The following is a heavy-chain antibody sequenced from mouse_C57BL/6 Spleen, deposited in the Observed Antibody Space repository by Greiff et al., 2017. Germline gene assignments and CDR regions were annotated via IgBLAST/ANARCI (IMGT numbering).Heavy chain of an antibody. J-gene: IGHJ4*01. Sequence: VKLMESGPGLVQPSQSLSITCTVSGFSLTSYGVHWVRQSPGKGLEWLGVIWSGGSTDYNAAFISRLSISKDNSKSQVFFKMNSLQADDTAIYYCASNYGSSSHYAMDYWGQGTSVTVSS. CDR3: ASNYGSSSHYAMDY. D-gene: IGHD1-1*01. V-gene: IGHV2-2*01. CDR1: GFSLTSYG. CDR2: IWSGGST.